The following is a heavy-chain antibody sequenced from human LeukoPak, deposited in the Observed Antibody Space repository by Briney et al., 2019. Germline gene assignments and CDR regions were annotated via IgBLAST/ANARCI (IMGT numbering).Heavy chain of an antibody. D-gene: IGHD1-26*01. CDR3: ARGELFRGSYQVAAFDL. Sequence: GGSLRLSCAASGFTFSIYAMIWVRQAPGKGLECVSISYSGGSTFYADSVKGRFTISRDNPKNMVYLQMDSLRVADTAVYYCARGELFRGSYQVAAFDLWGQGTVVVVSS. J-gene: IGHJ3*01. CDR1: GFTFSIYA. V-gene: IGHV3-23*03. CDR2: ISYSGGST.